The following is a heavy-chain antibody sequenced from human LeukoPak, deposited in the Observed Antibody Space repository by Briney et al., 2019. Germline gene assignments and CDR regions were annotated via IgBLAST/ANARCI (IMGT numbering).Heavy chain of an antibody. CDR2: IYYSGST. CDR1: GGSISSDY. Sequence: SETLSLTCTVSGGSISSDYWNCIRQPPGKGLEWIGYIYYSGSTNYNPSLKSRVTISVDTSKTQVSLKLSSVTAADTAVYYCAVMYSSSWYWFDPWGQGTLVTVSS. V-gene: IGHV4-59*08. CDR3: AVMYSSSWYWFDP. J-gene: IGHJ5*02. D-gene: IGHD6-13*01.